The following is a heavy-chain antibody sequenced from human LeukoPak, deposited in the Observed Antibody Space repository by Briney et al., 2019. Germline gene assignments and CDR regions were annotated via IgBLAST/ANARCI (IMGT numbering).Heavy chain of an antibody. Sequence: GGSLRLSCAASGFTFSSYWTSWVRQAPGKGLEWVANIKQDGSEKYYVDSVKGRFTISRDNAKNSLYLQMNSLRAEDTAVYYCARDGYYYDSSGYYWVWYFDLWGRGTLVTVSS. CDR2: IKQDGSEK. D-gene: IGHD3-22*01. J-gene: IGHJ2*01. CDR1: GFTFSSYW. CDR3: ARDGYYYDSSGYYWVWYFDL. V-gene: IGHV3-7*01.